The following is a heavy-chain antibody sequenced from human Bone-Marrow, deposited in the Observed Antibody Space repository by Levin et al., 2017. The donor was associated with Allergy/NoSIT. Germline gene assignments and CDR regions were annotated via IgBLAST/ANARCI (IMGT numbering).Heavy chain of an antibody. CDR1: GDSIDSGSFY. V-gene: IGHV4-61*02. J-gene: IGHJ6*03. CDR3: ARGEYTTYYYMDV. D-gene: IGHD1-1*01. Sequence: SETLSLTCTVSGDSIDSGSFYWSWIRQPAGKGLEWIGRIQTSGSINYNPSLKSRVTISLDTSKNQFSLRLSSVTAADTAVYYCARGEYTTYYYMDVWGEGTTVTVSS. CDR2: IQTSGSI.